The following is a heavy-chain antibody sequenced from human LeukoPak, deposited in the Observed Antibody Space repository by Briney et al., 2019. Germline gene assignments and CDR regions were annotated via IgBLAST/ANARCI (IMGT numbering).Heavy chain of an antibody. CDR2: INHSGST. CDR3: ARRKYSSAWYWFDP. Sequence: SETLSLTCAVYGGSFSGYYWSWIRQPPGKGLEWIGEINHSGSTNYNPSLKSRVIISIDTSKNQFSLKLSSVTAADTAVYYCARRKYSSAWYWFDPWGQGTLVTVSS. CDR1: GGSFSGYY. V-gene: IGHV4-34*01. D-gene: IGHD6-19*01. J-gene: IGHJ5*02.